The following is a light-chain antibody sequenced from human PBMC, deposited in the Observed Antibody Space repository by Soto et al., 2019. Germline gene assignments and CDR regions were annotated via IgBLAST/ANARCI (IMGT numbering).Light chain of an antibody. CDR3: QQYNDWPRT. CDR1: QSVTYK. V-gene: IGKV3-15*01. CDR2: AAS. Sequence: IVMTQSPATLSVSPGERVTLSCRATQSVTYKLAWYQQKPGQAPRLLIYAASTRIGGVPARFSGSGSGAEFTLTISSLQSEDFAVYYCQQYNDWPRTFGGGTKVDIK. J-gene: IGKJ4*01.